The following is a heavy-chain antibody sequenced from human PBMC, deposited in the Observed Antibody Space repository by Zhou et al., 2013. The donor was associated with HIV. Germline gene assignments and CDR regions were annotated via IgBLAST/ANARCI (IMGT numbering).Heavy chain of an antibody. D-gene: IGHD6-13*01. CDR1: GYTFTGYY. CDR2: INPNSGGT. Sequence: QVQLVQSGAEVKKPGASVKVSCKASGYTFTGYYMHWVRQAPGQGLEWMGWINPNSGGTNYAQKFQGRVTMTRDTSISTAYMELSRLRSDDTAVYYCARVGAYSSSWYPYFDYWGQGTLVTVSS. V-gene: IGHV1-2*02. J-gene: IGHJ4*02. CDR3: ARVGAYSSSWYPYFDY.